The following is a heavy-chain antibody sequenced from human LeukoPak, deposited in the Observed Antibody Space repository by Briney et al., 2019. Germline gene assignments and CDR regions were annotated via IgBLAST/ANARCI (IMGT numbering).Heavy chain of an antibody. CDR3: AKVPHSWGLFDS. CDR1: GFTFSSYG. Sequence: GGSLRLSCAASGFTFSSYGMHWVRQAPGKGLEWVAFIRYDGSNKYYADSVKGRFTISRDNSKNTLYLQMDSLRTEDTAVYYCAKVPHSWGLFDSWGQGTLVTVSS. V-gene: IGHV3-30*02. J-gene: IGHJ4*02. D-gene: IGHD3-16*01. CDR2: IRYDGSNK.